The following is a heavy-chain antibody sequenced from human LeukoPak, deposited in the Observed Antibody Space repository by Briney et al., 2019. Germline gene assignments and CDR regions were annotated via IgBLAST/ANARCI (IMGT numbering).Heavy chain of an antibody. CDR1: GGSISSGDYY. Sequence: SQTLSLTCTVSGGSISSGDYYWSWIRQPPGKGLEWIGYIYYSGSTYYNPSLKSRVTISVDTSKNQFSLKLSSVTAADTAVYYCARDRRRYYYGSGSFFDYWGQGTLVTVSS. V-gene: IGHV4-30-4*08. J-gene: IGHJ4*02. CDR2: IYYSGST. D-gene: IGHD3-10*01. CDR3: ARDRRRYYYGSGSFFDY.